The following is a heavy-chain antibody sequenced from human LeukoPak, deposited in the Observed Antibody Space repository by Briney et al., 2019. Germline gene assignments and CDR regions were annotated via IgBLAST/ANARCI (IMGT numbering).Heavy chain of an antibody. CDR1: GGSISSSSYY. CDR2: IYYSGST. J-gene: IGHJ5*02. V-gene: IGHV4-39*07. Sequence: PSETLSLTCTVSGGSISSSSYYWGWIRQPPGKGLEWIGSIYYSGSTYYNPSLKSRVTISVDTSKNQFSLKLSSVTAADTAVYYCARDRFARRDFWSGSSAFDPWGQGTLVTVSS. D-gene: IGHD3-3*01. CDR3: ARDRFARRDFWSGSSAFDP.